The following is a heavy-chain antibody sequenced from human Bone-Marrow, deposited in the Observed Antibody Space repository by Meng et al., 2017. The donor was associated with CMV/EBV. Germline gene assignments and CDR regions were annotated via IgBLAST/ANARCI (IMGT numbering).Heavy chain of an antibody. D-gene: IGHD2-2*01. CDR3: ARDLDCSSTSCNTQIDY. Sequence: SETLSLTCTVSGGSISSSSYYWGRIRQPPGKGLEWIGSIYYSGSTYYNPSLKSRVTISVDTSKNQFSLKLSSVTAADTAVYYCARDLDCSSTSCNTQIDYWGQGTLVTVSS. CDR1: GGSISSSSYY. J-gene: IGHJ4*02. V-gene: IGHV4-39*07. CDR2: IYYSGST.